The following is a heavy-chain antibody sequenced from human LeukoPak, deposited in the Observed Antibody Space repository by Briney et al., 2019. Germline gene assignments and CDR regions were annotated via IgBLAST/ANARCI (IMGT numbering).Heavy chain of an antibody. D-gene: IGHD3-10*01. CDR1: GFTFSSCA. Sequence: GGSLRLSCAASGFTFSSCAMSCVRQAPGKGLEWVSAISGSGGSTYYADSVKGRFTISRDNSKNTLYLQMNSLRAEDTAVYYCAKASPYGSGSPYYFDYWGQGTLVSVSS. CDR2: ISGSGGST. V-gene: IGHV3-23*01. CDR3: AKASPYGSGSPYYFDY. J-gene: IGHJ4*02.